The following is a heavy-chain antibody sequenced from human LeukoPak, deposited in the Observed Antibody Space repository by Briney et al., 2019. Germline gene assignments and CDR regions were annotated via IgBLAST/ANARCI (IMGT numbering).Heavy chain of an antibody. CDR1: GYTFTGYY. CDR2: INPNSGGA. V-gene: IGHV1-2*02. CDR3: ARGRSIEGSGSLWKY. Sequence: ASVKVSCKASGYTFTGYYMHWVRQAPGQGLEWMGWINPNSGGASFTQKFQGRVTMTRDTSIRTAYMEVSRLRSDDTAVYYSARGRSIEGSGSLWKYWGQGTLVTVSS. J-gene: IGHJ4*02. D-gene: IGHD3-10*01.